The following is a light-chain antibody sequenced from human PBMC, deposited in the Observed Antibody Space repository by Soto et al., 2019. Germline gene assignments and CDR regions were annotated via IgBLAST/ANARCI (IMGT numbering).Light chain of an antibody. CDR2: EGS. CDR1: SDDVGSYNL. CDR3: SSYAGSSTHVI. Sequence: QSALTQPASVSGSPGQSITISCTGISDDVGSYNLVSWYQQHPGKAPKVMIYEGSKRPSGVSNRFSGSRPGNTASLTISGLQAEDEAHYYCSSYAGSSTHVIFGGGTKVTVL. V-gene: IGLV2-23*01. J-gene: IGLJ2*01.